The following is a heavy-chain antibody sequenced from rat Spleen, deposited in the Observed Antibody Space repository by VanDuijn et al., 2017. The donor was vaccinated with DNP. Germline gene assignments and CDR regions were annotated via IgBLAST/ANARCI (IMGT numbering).Heavy chain of an antibody. J-gene: IGHJ4*01. V-gene: IGHV5-31*01. CDR3: VRVNSGFLYYALDA. Sequence: EVQLVESGGDLVQPGRSLKLSCVASGFTFNNYWMTWIRQVPGKGLEWVASIATSGGSTYYPDSVKGRFTISRDDAKNTLYLQMNSRRSEDTATYYCVRVNSGFLYYALDAWGQGTSVTVSS. CDR2: IATSGGST. CDR1: GFTFNNYW. D-gene: IGHD4-4*01.